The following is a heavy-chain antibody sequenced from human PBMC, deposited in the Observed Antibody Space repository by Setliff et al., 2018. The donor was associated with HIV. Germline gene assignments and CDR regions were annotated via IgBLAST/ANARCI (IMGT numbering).Heavy chain of an antibody. D-gene: IGHD6-19*01. Sequence: GESLKISCKGSGYSFSNYYIGWVRQMPGKGLEWVGFIYPGNSDTTYSPSFQGQVTISADKSISTAYLQWSSLKASDTAMYYCAKHLSPGSGWYSKARGMDVWGQGTTVTVSS. J-gene: IGHJ6*02. CDR3: AKHLSPGSGWYSKARGMDV. V-gene: IGHV5-51*01. CDR2: IYPGNSDT. CDR1: GYSFSNYY.